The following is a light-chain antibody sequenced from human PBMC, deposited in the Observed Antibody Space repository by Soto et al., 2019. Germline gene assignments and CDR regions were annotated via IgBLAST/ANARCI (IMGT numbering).Light chain of an antibody. Sequence: QSVLTQPPSVSGAPGQRVTISCTGSSSNIGANYDVHWYQQRPGTAPKLLIFGNNNRPSGVPARFFGSKSDTSASLAITGLRSEDEAHYYCAVWDNSMTAWVFGGGTKLTVL. J-gene: IGLJ3*02. CDR2: GNN. V-gene: IGLV1-40*01. CDR1: SSNIGANYD. CDR3: AVWDNSMTAWV.